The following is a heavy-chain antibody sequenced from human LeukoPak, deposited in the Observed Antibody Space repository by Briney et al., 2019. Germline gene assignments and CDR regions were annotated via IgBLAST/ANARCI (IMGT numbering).Heavy chain of an antibody. D-gene: IGHD2-2*01. CDR1: GGSFSGYY. J-gene: IGHJ3*02. CDR2: INHSGST. CDR3: ARHSLGYCSSTSCYRGYAFDI. Sequence: SETLSLTCAVYGGSFSGYYWSWIRQPPGKGLEWIGEINHSGSTNYNPSLKSRVTISVDTSKNQFSLKLSSVTAADTAVYYCARHSLGYCSSTSCYRGYAFDIWGQGTMVTVSS. V-gene: IGHV4-34*01.